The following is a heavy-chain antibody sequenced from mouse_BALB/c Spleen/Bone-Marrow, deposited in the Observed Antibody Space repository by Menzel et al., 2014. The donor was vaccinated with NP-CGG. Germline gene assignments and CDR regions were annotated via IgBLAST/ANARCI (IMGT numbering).Heavy chain of an antibody. CDR3: ARGDFFDY. CDR1: GYTFXSYT. J-gene: IGHJ2*01. Sequence: QVQLQQSAAELARPGASVKMSCKASGYTFXSYTMHWVKQRPGQGLEWIGYINPTTGYTDYNQNFKDKTSLTADKSSSTAYMQLSSLTSEDSAVYYCARGDFFDYWGQGTTLTVSS. V-gene: IGHV1-4*02. CDR2: INPTTGYT.